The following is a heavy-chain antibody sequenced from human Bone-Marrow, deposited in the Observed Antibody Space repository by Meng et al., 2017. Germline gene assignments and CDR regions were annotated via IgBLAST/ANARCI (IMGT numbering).Heavy chain of an antibody. CDR1: GFTFDDYG. V-gene: IGHV3-20*01. CDR3: AREPNVYDPPDY. CDR2: INWNGGST. D-gene: IGHD3-16*01. J-gene: IGHJ4*02. Sequence: VRLVEAGGGVFRLGGPVGSFCEASGFTFDDYGMSWVRQAPGKGLEWVSGINWNGGSTGYADSVKGRFTISRDNAKNSLYLQMNSLRAEDTALYHCAREPNVYDPPDYWGQGTLVTVSS.